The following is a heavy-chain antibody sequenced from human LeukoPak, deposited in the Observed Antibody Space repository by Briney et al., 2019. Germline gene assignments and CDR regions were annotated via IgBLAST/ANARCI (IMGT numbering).Heavy chain of an antibody. CDR2: IYTSGST. CDR1: GGSISSYY. D-gene: IGHD6-13*01. CDR3: ARGGRVAAGNNWFDP. V-gene: IGHV4-4*07. Sequence: SETLSLTCTVSGGSISSYYWSWIRQPAGMGLEWSGRIYTSGSTNYNPSLKSRVTMSVDTSKNQSSLKLSSVTAADTAVYYCARGGRVAAGNNWFDPWGQGTLVTVSS. J-gene: IGHJ5*02.